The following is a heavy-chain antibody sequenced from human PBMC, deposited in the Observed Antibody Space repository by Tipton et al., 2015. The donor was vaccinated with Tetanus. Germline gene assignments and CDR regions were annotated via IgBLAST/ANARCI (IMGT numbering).Heavy chain of an antibody. J-gene: IGHJ4*02. CDR2: IYPGDSDT. CDR3: TRASGARPLLLRGVDY. Sequence: VQLVQSGAEVKKPGESLKISCKSSGYSFTTYWIGWVRQMPGKGLEWMGIIYPGDSDTRYSPSFQGQVTISADKSINTTYLQWSILTPSDTAIYYCTRASGARPLLLRGVDYWGQGTLVTVSS. V-gene: IGHV5-51*01. CDR1: GYSFTTYW. D-gene: IGHD3-10*01.